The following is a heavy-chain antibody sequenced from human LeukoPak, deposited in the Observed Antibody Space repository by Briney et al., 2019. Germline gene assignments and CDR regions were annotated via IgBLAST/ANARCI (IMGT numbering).Heavy chain of an antibody. CDR2: IYYTGST. CDR1: GGSISSADYY. J-gene: IGHJ4*02. CDR3: AREARGYCSGGSCYRFDY. V-gene: IGHV4-30-4*01. D-gene: IGHD2-15*01. Sequence: SETLSLTCTVSGGSISSADYYWSWIRQPPGKGLEWIGYIYYTGSTYYNPSLKSRVTISVGTSKNQFSLKLSSVTAADTAVYYCAREARGYCSGGSCYRFDYWGQGTLVTVSS.